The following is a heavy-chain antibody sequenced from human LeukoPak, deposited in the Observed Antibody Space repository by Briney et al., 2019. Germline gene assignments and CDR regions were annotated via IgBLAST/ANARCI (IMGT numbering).Heavy chain of an antibody. CDR2: IKQDGSEK. CDR3: ARVPAVRGFIDYYYGMDV. V-gene: IGHV3-7*01. J-gene: IGHJ6*02. CDR1: GFTFSSNW. Sequence: GGSLRLSCGASGFTFSSNWMSWVRQAPGKGLEWVANIKQDGSEKYYVDSVKGRFTISRDNAKNSLYLQMNSLRVEDTAVYYCARVPAVRGFIDYYYGMDVWGQGTTVTVSS. D-gene: IGHD3-10*01.